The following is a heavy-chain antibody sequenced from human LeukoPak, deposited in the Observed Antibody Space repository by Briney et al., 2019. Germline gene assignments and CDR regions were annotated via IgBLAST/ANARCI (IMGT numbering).Heavy chain of an antibody. D-gene: IGHD6-19*01. CDR3: AKGDAAGSSGWYDY. CDR2: ISYDGSNK. CDR1: GFTFSSYG. Sequence: GGSLRLSCAASGFTFSSYGMHWVRQAPGKGLEWVAVISYDGSNKYYADSVKGRFTISRDNSKNTLYLQMNSLRAEDTAVYYCAKGDAAGSSGWYDYWGQGTLVTVSS. J-gene: IGHJ4*02. V-gene: IGHV3-30*18.